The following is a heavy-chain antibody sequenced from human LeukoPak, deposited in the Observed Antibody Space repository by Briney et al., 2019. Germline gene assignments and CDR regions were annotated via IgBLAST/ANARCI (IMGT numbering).Heavy chain of an antibody. J-gene: IGHJ4*02. Sequence: SVKVSCKASGGTFSSYAISWVRQAPGQGLEWMGGIIPIFGTANYAQKFQGRVTITADESTSTAYMELSSLRSEDTAVYYCARGWCSGGSCYSGFDYWGQGTLATVSS. CDR3: ARGWCSGGSCYSGFDY. V-gene: IGHV1-69*13. CDR1: GGTFSSYA. CDR2: IIPIFGTA. D-gene: IGHD2-15*01.